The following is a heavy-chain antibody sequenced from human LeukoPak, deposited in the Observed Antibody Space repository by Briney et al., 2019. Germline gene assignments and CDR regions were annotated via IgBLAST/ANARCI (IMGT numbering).Heavy chain of an antibody. CDR3: ARAPYYYYYGMDV. CDR2: INPNSGGT. J-gene: IGHJ6*04. Sequence: GASVKDSCKASGYTFTGYYMHWVRQAPGQGLEWMGWINPNSGGTNYAQKFQGWVTMTRDTSISTAYMELSRLRSDDTAVYYCARAPYYYYYGMDVWGKGTTVTVSS. CDR1: GYTFTGYY. V-gene: IGHV1-2*04.